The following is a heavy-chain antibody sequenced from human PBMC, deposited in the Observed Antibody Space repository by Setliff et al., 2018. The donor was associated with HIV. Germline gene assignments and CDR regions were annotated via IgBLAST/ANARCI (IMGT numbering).Heavy chain of an antibody. Sequence: PGGSLRLSCVASGFTFNSYWMYWVRQAPGKGLVCVSRVTSYYADSVKGRFTISRDSSKNTLNLQMNSLRVEDTALYFCVKGGAYYETNGPYWDHWGQGTLVTVSS. V-gene: IGHV3-74*01. D-gene: IGHD3-22*01. CDR3: VKGGAYYETNGPYWDH. CDR2: VTS. J-gene: IGHJ4*02. CDR1: GFTFNSYW.